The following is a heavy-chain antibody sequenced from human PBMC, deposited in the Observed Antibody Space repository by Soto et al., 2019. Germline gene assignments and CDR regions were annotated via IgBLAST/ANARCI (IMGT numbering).Heavy chain of an antibody. CDR1: GYTLTELS. CDR2: FDPEDGET. CDR3: ATVRRQYSGYDSLPFDY. D-gene: IGHD5-12*01. V-gene: IGHV1-24*01. J-gene: IGHJ4*02. Sequence: GASVKVSCKVSGYTLTELSMHWVRQAPGKGLEWMGGFDPEDGETIYAQKFQGRVTMTEDTSTDTAYMELSSLRSEDTAVYYCATVRRQYSGYDSLPFDYWGQGTLVTVSS.